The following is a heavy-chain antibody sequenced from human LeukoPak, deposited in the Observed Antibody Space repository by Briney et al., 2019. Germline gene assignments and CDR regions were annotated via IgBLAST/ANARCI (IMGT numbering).Heavy chain of an antibody. D-gene: IGHD1-26*01. CDR1: GYKFTNHW. CDR2: IYPGDSDT. V-gene: IGHV5-51*01. Sequence: GESLKISCKDSGYKFTNHWIGWVRQMPGKGLEWMGLIYPGDSDTRYSPSFQGHVTISADKSISTAYLQWSSLEPSDTAIYYCAIAKEVGAMRYWGQGTLVTVSS. CDR3: AIAKEVGAMRY. J-gene: IGHJ4*02.